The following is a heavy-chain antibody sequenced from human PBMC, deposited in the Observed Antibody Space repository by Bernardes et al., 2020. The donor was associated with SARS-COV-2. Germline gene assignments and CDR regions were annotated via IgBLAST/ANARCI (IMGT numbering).Heavy chain of an antibody. CDR2: IWYDGSNQ. D-gene: IGHD1-1*01. J-gene: IGHJ4*02. CDR1: GFTFSSYG. Sequence: GGSLRLSCAASGFTFSSYGMHWVRQAPGKGLEWMAVIWYDGSNQYYADSVKGRFTISRDNSKNTLYLQMNSLRAEETAVYYCARGDNGAFDYWGQGTLVTVSS. CDR3: ARGDNGAFDY. V-gene: IGHV3-33*01.